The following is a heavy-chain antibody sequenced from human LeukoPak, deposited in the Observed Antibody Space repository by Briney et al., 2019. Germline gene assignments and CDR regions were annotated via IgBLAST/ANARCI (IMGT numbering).Heavy chain of an antibody. J-gene: IGHJ4*02. CDR1: GFTFSSIS. Sequence: GGSLRLSCEASGFTFSSISMNWDRQAPGKGLEWVSSISPDGETAYHADSVKGRFTTSRDNAKSSLYLQMNSLRAEDTALYYCTRDLPVPSLVRGIIIYGLIYYWGQGTLVAVSS. V-gene: IGHV3-21*06. CDR3: TRDLPVPSLVRGIIIYGLIYY. CDR2: ISPDGETA. D-gene: IGHD3-10*01.